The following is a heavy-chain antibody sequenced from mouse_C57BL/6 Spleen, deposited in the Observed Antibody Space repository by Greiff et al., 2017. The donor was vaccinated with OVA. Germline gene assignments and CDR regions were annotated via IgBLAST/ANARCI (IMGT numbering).Heavy chain of an antibody. V-gene: IGHV1-55*01. D-gene: IGHD1-1*01. CDR1: GYTFTSYW. J-gene: IGHJ2*01. CDR2: IYPGSGST. CDR3: ARSSYYYGSSYSFDY. Sequence: QVQLQQPGAELVKPGASVKMSCKASGYTFTSYWITWVKQRPGQGLEWIGDIYPGSGSTKYNEKFKSKAKLTVETSSSTAYMQLSRLTSEDSAVYYCARSSYYYGSSYSFDYQGQGTTLSVSS.